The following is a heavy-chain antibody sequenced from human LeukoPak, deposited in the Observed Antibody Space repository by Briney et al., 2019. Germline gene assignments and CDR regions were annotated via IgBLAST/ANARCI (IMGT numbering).Heavy chain of an antibody. D-gene: IGHD3-16*02. V-gene: IGHV3-30-3*01. J-gene: IGHJ4*02. CDR3: ARDQITFGGVIVHGDDY. Sequence: GGSLRLSCAASGFAFSSYAMHWVRQAPGKGLEWVAVISYDGSNKYYADSVKGRFTISRDNSKNTLYLQMNSLRAEDTAVYYCARDQITFGGVIVHGDDYWGQGTLVTVSS. CDR1: GFAFSSYA. CDR2: ISYDGSNK.